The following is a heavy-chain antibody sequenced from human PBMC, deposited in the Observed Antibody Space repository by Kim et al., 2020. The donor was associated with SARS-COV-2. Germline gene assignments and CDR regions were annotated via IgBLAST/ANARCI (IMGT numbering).Heavy chain of an antibody. J-gene: IGHJ5*02. Sequence: GGSLRLSCAASGFTFNSYSMSWVRQAPGKGLEWVSGIVSGSGESTFYADSVKGRFTISRDNSKNTLYLQMNSLRAEDTAVYYCARQIRTPDPRGQGTLVTVSS. CDR2: IVSGSGEST. V-gene: IGHV3-23*01. D-gene: IGHD2-15*01. CDR3: ARQIRTPDP. CDR1: GFTFNSYS.